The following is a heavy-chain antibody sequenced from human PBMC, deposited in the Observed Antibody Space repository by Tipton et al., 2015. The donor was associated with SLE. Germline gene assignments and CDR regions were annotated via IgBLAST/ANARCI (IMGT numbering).Heavy chain of an antibody. Sequence: TLSLTCTVSGGSISSSSYYWGWIRQPPGKGLEWIGSINYSGSTYYNPSLKSRVTISVDTSKNQFSLKVSSVTAADTAVYYCARGYYDSSGDLAHYWGQGNLGTGAS. CDR3: ARGYYDSSGDLAHY. CDR2: INYSGST. CDR1: GGSISSSSYY. D-gene: IGHD3-22*01. J-gene: IGHJ4*02. V-gene: IGHV4-39*01.